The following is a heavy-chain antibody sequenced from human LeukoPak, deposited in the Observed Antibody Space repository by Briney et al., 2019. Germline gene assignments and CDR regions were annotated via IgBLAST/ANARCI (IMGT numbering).Heavy chain of an antibody. CDR3: ARDLSAAAGPFDY. CDR1: GYTFTRYY. J-gene: IGHJ4*02. CDR2: INPSGGST. V-gene: IGHV1-46*01. Sequence: ASVKVSCKASGYTFTRYYMNWVRQAPGQGLEWMGIINPSGGSTNYAQKFQGRVTMTRDTSTSTIYMELSSLRSEDTAVYYCARDLSAAAGPFDYWGQGTLVTVSS. D-gene: IGHD6-13*01.